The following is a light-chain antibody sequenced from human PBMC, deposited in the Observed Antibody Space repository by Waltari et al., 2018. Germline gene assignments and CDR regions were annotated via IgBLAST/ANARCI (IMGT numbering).Light chain of an antibody. CDR2: WAS. Sequence: DIVMTQSPDSLAVSLGERATINCKSSQSVLYSSNNKNYLACYQQKPGQPPKLLIYWASTRESGVPDRFSGSGSETDFTLTVSSLQAEDVAVYYCQQYYSTPTFGQGTKLEIK. CDR3: QQYYSTPT. CDR1: QSVLYSSNNKNY. V-gene: IGKV4-1*01. J-gene: IGKJ2*01.